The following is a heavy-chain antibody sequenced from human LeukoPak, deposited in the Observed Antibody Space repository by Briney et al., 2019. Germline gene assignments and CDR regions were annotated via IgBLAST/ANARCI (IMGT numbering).Heavy chain of an antibody. D-gene: IGHD6-19*01. V-gene: IGHV4-61*01. J-gene: IGHJ4*02. CDR2: IYYSGNT. CDR1: GGSVSSGSYY. Sequence: SETLSLTCTVSGGSVSSGSYYWSWIRQPPGKGLEWIGYIYYSGNTNYDPSLKSRVTISVDTSKNQFSLKLSSVTAADTAVYYCARVESGWLLKFWGQGTLVTVSS. CDR3: ARVESGWLLKF.